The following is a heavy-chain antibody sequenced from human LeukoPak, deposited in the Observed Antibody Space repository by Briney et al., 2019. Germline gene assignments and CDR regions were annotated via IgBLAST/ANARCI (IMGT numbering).Heavy chain of an antibody. J-gene: IGHJ6*03. CDR1: GGSFSGYY. D-gene: IGHD3-16*01. CDR2: IYYSGST. CDR3: ARETSQKGAHYMDV. V-gene: IGHV4-59*01. Sequence: PSETLSLTCAVYGGSFSGYYWSWIRQPPGKGLEWIGYIYYSGSTNYNPSLKSRVTISVDTSKNQFSLKLSSVTAADTAVYYCARETSQKGAHYMDVWGKGTTVT.